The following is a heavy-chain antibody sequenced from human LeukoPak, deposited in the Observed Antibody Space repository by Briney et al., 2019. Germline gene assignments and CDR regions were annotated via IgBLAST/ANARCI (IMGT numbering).Heavy chain of an antibody. Sequence: PSGTLSLTCAVSGGSISSSNWWSWVRQPPGKGLEWIGEIYHSGSTNYNPSLKSRVTISVDKSKNQFSLKLSSVTAADTAVYYCARDWYSSSWYRGGAVDIWGQGTMVTVSS. D-gene: IGHD6-13*01. CDR1: GGSISSSNW. CDR2: IYHSGST. V-gene: IGHV4-4*02. J-gene: IGHJ3*02. CDR3: ARDWYSSSWYRGGAVDI.